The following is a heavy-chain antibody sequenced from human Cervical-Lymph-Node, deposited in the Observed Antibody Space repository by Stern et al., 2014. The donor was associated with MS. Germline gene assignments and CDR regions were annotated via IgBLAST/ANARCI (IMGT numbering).Heavy chain of an antibody. CDR2: IYQSGRP. CDR3: AREFLYYYDSTASAFDI. Sequence: QVQLQESGPGLVKPSETLSLTCTVSGYSISSGYYWGWIRQPPGKGLEWIGSIYQSGRPQHNPPHKSRVPIAVDTSKTQFPLKLSPVTAADTAVYYCAREFLYYYDSTASAFDIWGQGTMVTVSS. D-gene: IGHD3-22*01. V-gene: IGHV4-38-2*02. CDR1: GYSISSGYY. J-gene: IGHJ3*02.